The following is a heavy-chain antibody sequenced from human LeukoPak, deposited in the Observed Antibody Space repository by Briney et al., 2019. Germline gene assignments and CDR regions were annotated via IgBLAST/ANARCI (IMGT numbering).Heavy chain of an antibody. J-gene: IGHJ4*02. V-gene: IGHV3-33*06. CDR3: AKVTDSSGYFPSDY. Sequence: GGPLRLSCAASGFTLSSYAMHWVRQAPGKGLEWVAVIWYDGSNKYYADSVKGRSTISRDNSKNTLYLQMNSLGADDTAVYYCAKVTDSSGYFPSDYWGQGTLVTVSS. D-gene: IGHD3-22*01. CDR1: GFTLSSYA. CDR2: IWYDGSNK.